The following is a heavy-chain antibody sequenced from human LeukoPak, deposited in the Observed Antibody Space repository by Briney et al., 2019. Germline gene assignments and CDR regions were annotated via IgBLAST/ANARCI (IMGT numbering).Heavy chain of an antibody. D-gene: IGHD6-13*01. J-gene: IGHJ5*02. V-gene: IGHV4-4*07. CDR2: IYSSGNT. CDR1: GGSIRSYY. Sequence: SESLSLTCTVSGGSIRSYYWSWIRQPAGKGLEWIGRIYSSGNTKYNPSLKSRVTMSVDTSKNQFSLRLSSVTAADTAVYYCARALRQQLVTGWFDPWGQGTLVTVSS. CDR3: ARALRQQLVTGWFDP.